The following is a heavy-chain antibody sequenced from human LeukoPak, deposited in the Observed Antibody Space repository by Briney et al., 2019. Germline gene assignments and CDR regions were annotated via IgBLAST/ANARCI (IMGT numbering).Heavy chain of an antibody. CDR2: ISGSGGST. CDR1: GFTFSSYA. D-gene: IGHD3-16*01. Sequence: TGGSLRLSCAASGFTFSSYAMSWVRQAPGKGLEWVSAISGSGGSTYYADSVKGRFTISRDNSKNTLYLQMNSLTAEDTALYYCAKYFTLRGVGDWGQGTLVTVSS. V-gene: IGHV3-23*01. J-gene: IGHJ4*02. CDR3: AKYFTLRGVGD.